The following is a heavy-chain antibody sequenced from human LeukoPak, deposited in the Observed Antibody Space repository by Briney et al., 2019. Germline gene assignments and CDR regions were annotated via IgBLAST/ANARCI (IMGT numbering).Heavy chain of an antibody. CDR3: ARAVYYGSGSYYRFDP. D-gene: IGHD3-10*01. Sequence: ASVKVSCKASGYTFTSYYMHWVRQATGQGFEWMGIINPSGGSTSYAQKFQGRVTMTRDMSTSTVYMELSSLRSEDTAVYYCARAVYYGSGSYYRFDPWGQGTLVTVSS. V-gene: IGHV1-46*01. CDR2: INPSGGST. J-gene: IGHJ5*02. CDR1: GYTFTSYY.